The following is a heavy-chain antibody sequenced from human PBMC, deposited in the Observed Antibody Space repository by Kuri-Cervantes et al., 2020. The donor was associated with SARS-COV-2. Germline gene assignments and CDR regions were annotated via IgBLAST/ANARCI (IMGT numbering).Heavy chain of an antibody. CDR2: IFGGGIT. CDR3: ARDGCATMSCLRGYFNGMDV. Sequence: GGSLRLSCAASGIPVTSDYMSWVRQPPGKGLEWVSVIFGGGITYYADSVKGRFTISRDNSKNTLYLEMNSVRAEDTAVYYCARDGCATMSCLRGYFNGMDVWGQGTTVTVSS. CDR1: GIPVTSDY. D-gene: IGHD3-22*01. J-gene: IGHJ6*02. V-gene: IGHV3-53*01.